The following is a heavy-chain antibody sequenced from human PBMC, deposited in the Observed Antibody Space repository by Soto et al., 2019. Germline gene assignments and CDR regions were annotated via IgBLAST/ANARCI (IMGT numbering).Heavy chain of an antibody. J-gene: IGHJ5*02. CDR3: ARDRMVAATPHWFDP. CDR2: IYYSGST. Sequence: SETLSLTCTVSDGSISRYYWSWIRQPPGKGLEWIGYIYYSGSTNYNPSLKSRVTISVDTSKNQFSLKLSSVTAADTAVYYCARDRMVAATPHWFDPWGQGTLVTVSS. CDR1: DGSISRYY. D-gene: IGHD2-15*01. V-gene: IGHV4-59*01.